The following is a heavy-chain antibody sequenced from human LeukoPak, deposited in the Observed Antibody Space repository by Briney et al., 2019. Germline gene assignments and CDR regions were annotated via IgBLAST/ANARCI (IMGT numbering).Heavy chain of an antibody. D-gene: IGHD3-10*01. Sequence: PGGSLRLSCAASGFTFSTSWMHWIRQSPGKGLVWVSRLNGDGSYTNYADSVKGRFTISRDNAKNTLYLQMNSPTAEDTAVYYCARRHHFGFLDSWGQGTLVTVSS. CDR3: ARRHHFGFLDS. J-gene: IGHJ4*02. CDR2: LNGDGSYT. V-gene: IGHV3-74*01. CDR1: GFTFSTSW.